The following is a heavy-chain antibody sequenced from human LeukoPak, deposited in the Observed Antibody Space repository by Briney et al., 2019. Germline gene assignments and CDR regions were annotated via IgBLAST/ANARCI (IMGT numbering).Heavy chain of an antibody. CDR2: IIPIFGTA. CDR3: AKEMSHIVVVTARDY. D-gene: IGHD2-21*02. V-gene: IGHV1-69*13. J-gene: IGHJ4*02. CDR1: GGTFSSYA. Sequence: ASVKVSCKASGGTFSSYAISWVRQAPGQGLEWMGGIIPIFGTANYAQKFQGRVTITADESTSTAYMELSSLRAEDAAIYYCAKEMSHIVVVTARDYWGQGTLVTVSS.